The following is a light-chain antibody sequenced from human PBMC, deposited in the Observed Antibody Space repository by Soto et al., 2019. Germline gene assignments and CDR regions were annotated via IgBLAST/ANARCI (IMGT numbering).Light chain of an antibody. CDR1: RGISSN. V-gene: IGKV3-15*01. CDR2: DAS. Sequence: EIVMTQSPGTLSVSPGERSTLSCRASRGISSNLAWYQQKPRQAPTLXXYDASTRATGIPARFSGSGSGTEFTLTISSLQSEDFAVYYCQQYNNWPPITFGQGTRLEIK. J-gene: IGKJ5*01. CDR3: QQYNNWPPIT.